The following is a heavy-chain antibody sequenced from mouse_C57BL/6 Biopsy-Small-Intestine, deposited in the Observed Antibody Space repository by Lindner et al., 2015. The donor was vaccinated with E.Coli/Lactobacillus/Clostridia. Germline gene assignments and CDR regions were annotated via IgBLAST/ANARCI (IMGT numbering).Heavy chain of an antibody. J-gene: IGHJ1*03. CDR3: VRQDYGSTYVGYFDV. D-gene: IGHD1-1*01. Sequence: VQLQESGGGLVQPKGSLKLSCAASGFSFSTYAMNWVRQAPGKGLEWVARIRSRSNNYATYYADSVRDRFTISRDDSETMLYLQMNNLKTEDTAMYYCVRQDYGSTYVGYFDVWGTGTTVTVSS. V-gene: IGHV10-1*01. CDR1: GFSFSTYA. CDR2: IRSRSNNYAT.